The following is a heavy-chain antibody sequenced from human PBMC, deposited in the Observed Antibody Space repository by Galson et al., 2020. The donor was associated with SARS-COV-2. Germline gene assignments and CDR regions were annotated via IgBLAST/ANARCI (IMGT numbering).Heavy chain of an antibody. V-gene: IGHV3-21*01. CDR2: ISAGSSYI. CDR1: GFPFSSYS. J-gene: IGHJ6*02. D-gene: IGHD3-16*01. CDR3: ARVGGRATTPTNYYYYGLDV. Sequence: GGSLRLSCAASGFPFSSYSMNWVRQAPGKGLEWVSSISAGSSYIYYADSVKGRFTISRDNAKNSLYLQMNSLRADETAVYYCARVGGRATTPTNYYYYGLDVWGPGTTVTVSS.